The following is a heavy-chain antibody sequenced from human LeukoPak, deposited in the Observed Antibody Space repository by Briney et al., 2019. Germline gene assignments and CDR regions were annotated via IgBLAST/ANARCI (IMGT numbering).Heavy chain of an antibody. D-gene: IGHD6-25*01. CDR2: IYYSGST. V-gene: IGHV4-59*08. CDR3: ARHSNGDYVDY. J-gene: IGHJ4*02. CDR1: GGSISSYY. Sequence: SETLSLTCTVSGGSISSYYWSWIRQPPGKGLEWIGYIYYSGSTNYNPSPKSRVTISVDTSKNQFSLKLSSVTAADTAVYYCARHSNGDYVDYWGQGTLVTVSS.